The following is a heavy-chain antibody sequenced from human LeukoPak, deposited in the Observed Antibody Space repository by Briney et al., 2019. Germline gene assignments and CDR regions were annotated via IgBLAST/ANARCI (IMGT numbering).Heavy chain of an antibody. V-gene: IGHV2-5*02. D-gene: IGHD3-10*01. J-gene: IGHJ4*02. CDR3: AHRITMVRGVILDY. CDR1: GFSLSTSGVG. CDR2: IYWDDDK. Sequence: ESGPTLVKPTQTLTLTCTFSGFSLSTSGVGVGWIRQPPGKALEWLALIYWDDDKRYSPSLKSRLTITKDTSKNQVVLTMTNMDPVDTATYYCAHRITMVRGVILDYWGQGTLVTVSS.